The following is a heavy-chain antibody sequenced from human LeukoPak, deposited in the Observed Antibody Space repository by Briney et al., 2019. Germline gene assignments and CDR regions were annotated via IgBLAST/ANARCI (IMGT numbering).Heavy chain of an antibody. CDR2: NYSGNT. CDR1: GDSITSGSYY. CDR3: ARDKTGWFDP. Sequence: SETLSLTCTVSGDSITSGSYYWGWIRQPPGRGLEWIGSNYSGNTYYNPSLKSRVTISVDTSKTQFSLKLRSVTAADTAVYYCARDKTGWFDPWGQGTLVTVSS. D-gene: IGHD1-14*01. V-gene: IGHV4-39*07. J-gene: IGHJ5*02.